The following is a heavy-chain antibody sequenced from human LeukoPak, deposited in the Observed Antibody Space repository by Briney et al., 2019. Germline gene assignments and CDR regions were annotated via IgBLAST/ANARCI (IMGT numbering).Heavy chain of an antibody. V-gene: IGHV1-2*02. CDR3: ARSNSGYDEGWFDP. CDR2: INPNSGGT. J-gene: IGHJ5*02. Sequence: ASVKVSCKASGYTFTGYYMHWVRQAPGQGLEWMGWINPNSGGTNYAQKFQGRVTMTRDTSISTAYMELSRLRSDDTAVYYCARSNSGYDEGWFDPWGQGTLVTVSS. CDR1: GYTFTGYY. D-gene: IGHD5-12*01.